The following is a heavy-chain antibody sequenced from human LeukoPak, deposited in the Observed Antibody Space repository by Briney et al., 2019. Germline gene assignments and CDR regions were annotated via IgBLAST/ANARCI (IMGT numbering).Heavy chain of an antibody. V-gene: IGHV4-34*01. CDR2: INHSGST. Sequence: SETLSLTCAVYGGSFSGYYWSWIRQPPGKGLEWIGEINHSGSTNYDPSLKSRVTISVDTSKNQFSLKLSSVTAADTAVYYCARDQLDYYYYYYMDVWGKGTTVTVSS. J-gene: IGHJ6*03. D-gene: IGHD2-2*01. CDR1: GGSFSGYY. CDR3: ARDQLDYYYYYYMDV.